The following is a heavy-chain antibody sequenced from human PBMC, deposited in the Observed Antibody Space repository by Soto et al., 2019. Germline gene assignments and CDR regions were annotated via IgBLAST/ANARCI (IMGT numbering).Heavy chain of an antibody. Sequence: GGSLRLSCAASGFTFSSYSMNWVRQAPGKGLEWVSYISSSSSTIYYADSVKGRFTISRDNAKNSLYLQMNGLRDEDTAVYYCARDISTRKEPALSEYFQHWGQGTLVTVS. J-gene: IGHJ1*01. D-gene: IGHD3-9*01. CDR3: ARDISTRKEPALSEYFQH. CDR2: ISSSSSTI. V-gene: IGHV3-48*02. CDR1: GFTFSSYS.